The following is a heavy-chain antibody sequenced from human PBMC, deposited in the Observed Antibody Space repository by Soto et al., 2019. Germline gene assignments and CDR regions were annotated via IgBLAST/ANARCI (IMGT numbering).Heavy chain of an antibody. J-gene: IGHJ2*01. CDR1: GGSFSDYY. V-gene: IGHV4-34*01. D-gene: IGHD3-10*01. CDR2: INHSGST. Sequence: QVRLQQWGAGLLKPSETLPLTCAIYGGSFSDYYWSWIRQPPGKGLEWIGEINHSGSTNYNPSLRSRVTLSVDTSKNQFSLNLNSVTAADTAVYYCAREVPSRYFDLWGRGTPVTVSS. CDR3: AREVPSRYFDL.